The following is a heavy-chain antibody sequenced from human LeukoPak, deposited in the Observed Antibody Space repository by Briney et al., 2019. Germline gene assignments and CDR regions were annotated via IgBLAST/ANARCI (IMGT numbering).Heavy chain of an antibody. D-gene: IGHD3-10*01. CDR3: ARERMYSGSGSTYPYYDY. CDR2: IKPDGSER. Sequence: GGSLRLSCAASGFTFSSYWMSWVRQSPGKGLEWVANIKPDGSERYFMDSVKGRFTISRDNAKNALYLEMNSLRAEDTAEYFCARERMYSGSGSTYPYYDYWGQGTLVTVSS. V-gene: IGHV3-7*01. CDR1: GFTFSSYW. J-gene: IGHJ4*02.